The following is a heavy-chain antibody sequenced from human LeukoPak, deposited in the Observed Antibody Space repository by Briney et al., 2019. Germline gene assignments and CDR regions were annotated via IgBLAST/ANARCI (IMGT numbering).Heavy chain of an antibody. CDR1: DYTFTSYG. J-gene: IGHJ5*02. CDR3: ARTPTLTTGPRPLIGWFDP. Sequence: GASVKVSCKASDYTFTSYGISWVRQAPGQGLEWMGWISGYNGNTNYAQKLQGRVTMTTDTSTSTAHMELRSLRSDDTAVYYCARTPTLTTGPRPLIGWFDPWGQGTLVTVSS. V-gene: IGHV1-18*01. CDR2: ISGYNGNT. D-gene: IGHD4-17*01.